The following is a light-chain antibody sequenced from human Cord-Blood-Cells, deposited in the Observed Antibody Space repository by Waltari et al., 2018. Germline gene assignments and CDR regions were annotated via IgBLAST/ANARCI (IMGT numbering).Light chain of an antibody. CDR2: ENN. CDR1: SSNIGNNY. CDR3: GTWDSSLSAWV. V-gene: IGLV1-51*02. Sequence: QSVLTQPPSVSAAPGQKVTISCSGSSSNIGNNYVSWYQQLPGTAPNLLIYENNKRPSGMPDRFSGSKSGTSATLGITGLQTGDEADYYCGTWDSSLSAWVFGGGTKLTVL. J-gene: IGLJ3*02.